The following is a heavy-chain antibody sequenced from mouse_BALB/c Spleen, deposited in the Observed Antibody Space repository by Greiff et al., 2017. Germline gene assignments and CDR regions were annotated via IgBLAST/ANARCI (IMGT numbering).Heavy chain of an antibody. Sequence: VQLQQSGAELAKPGASVKMSCKASGYTFTSYWMHWVKQRPGQGLEWIGYINPSTGYTEYNQKFKDKATLTADKSSSTAYMQLSSLTSEDSAVYYCARFPGTPAYWGQGTLVTVSA. J-gene: IGHJ3*01. CDR2: INPSTGYT. D-gene: IGHD4-1*01. CDR3: ARFPGTPAY. CDR1: GYTFTSYW. V-gene: IGHV1-7*01.